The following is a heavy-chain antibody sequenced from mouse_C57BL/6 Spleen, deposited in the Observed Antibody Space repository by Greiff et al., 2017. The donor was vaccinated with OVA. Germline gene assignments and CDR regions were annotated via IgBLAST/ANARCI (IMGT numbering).Heavy chain of an antibody. V-gene: IGHV1-15*01. Sequence: LVESGAELVRPGASVTLSCKASGYTFTDYEMHWVKQTPVHGLEWIGAIDPETGGTAYNQKFKGKAILTADKSSSTAYMELRSLTSEDSAVYYCTRDYDLSYAMGYWGQGTSVTVAS. J-gene: IGHJ4*01. CDR1: GYTFTDYE. CDR3: TRDYDLSYAMGY. CDR2: IDPETGGT. D-gene: IGHD2-4*01.